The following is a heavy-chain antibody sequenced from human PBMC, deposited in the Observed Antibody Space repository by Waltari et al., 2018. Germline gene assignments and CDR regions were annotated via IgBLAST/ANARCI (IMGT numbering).Heavy chain of an antibody. Sequence: EVQLVESGGGLVQPGGSLRPSCAASGFTFSSYSMNWVRQAQGQGLEWVSYISSSSSTIYYADSGKGRITISRDNAKNSLYLQINSLRAEDTAVYYCARVSPVVVITTEGPFDYWGQGTLVTVSS. CDR2: ISSSSSTI. CDR1: GFTFSSYS. V-gene: IGHV3-48*01. J-gene: IGHJ4*02. D-gene: IGHD3-22*01. CDR3: ARVSPVVVITTEGPFDY.